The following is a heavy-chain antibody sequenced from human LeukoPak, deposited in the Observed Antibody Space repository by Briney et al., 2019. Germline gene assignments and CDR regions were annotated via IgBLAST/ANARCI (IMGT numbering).Heavy chain of an antibody. CDR3: ARAPLVFWSGYLGMDV. Sequence: GGSLRLSCAASGFTFSTYMMSWVRQAPGKGLERISYISDKSDSILYADSVKGRFTISRDNAKNSLYLQMNNLGAEDTAVYFCARAPLVFWSGYLGMDVWGKGTTVTVSS. J-gene: IGHJ6*04. CDR1: GFTFSTYM. D-gene: IGHD3-3*01. V-gene: IGHV3-48*04. CDR2: ISDKSDSI.